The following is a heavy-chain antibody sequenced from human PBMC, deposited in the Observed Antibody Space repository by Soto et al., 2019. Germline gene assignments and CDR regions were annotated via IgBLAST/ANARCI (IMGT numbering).Heavy chain of an antibody. D-gene: IGHD6-13*01. CDR1: GGSISSSSYY. CDR3: ARGSTWQGRDWFDP. CDR2: IYYSGST. V-gene: IGHV4-39*01. Sequence: PSETLSLTCTVSGGSISSSSYYWGWIRQPPGKGLEWIGSIYYSGSTYYNPSLKSRVTISVDTSKTLISLKLRSVTAADTAVYYCARGSTWQGRDWFDPWGQGTLVTV. J-gene: IGHJ5*02.